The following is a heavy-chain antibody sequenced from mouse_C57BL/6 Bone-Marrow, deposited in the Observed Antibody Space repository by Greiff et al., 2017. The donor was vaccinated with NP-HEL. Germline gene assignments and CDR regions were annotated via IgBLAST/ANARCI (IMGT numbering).Heavy chain of an antibody. Sequence: QVQLQQSGAELARPGASVKMSCKASGYTFTSYTMHWVKQRPGQGLEWIGYINPSSGYTKYNQKFKDKATLTADKSSSTAYMQLSSLPSEDSAVYYCVKRGPPFDYWGQGTTLTVSS. CDR3: VKRGPPFDY. CDR2: INPSSGYT. J-gene: IGHJ2*01. CDR1: GYTFTSYT. V-gene: IGHV1-4*01.